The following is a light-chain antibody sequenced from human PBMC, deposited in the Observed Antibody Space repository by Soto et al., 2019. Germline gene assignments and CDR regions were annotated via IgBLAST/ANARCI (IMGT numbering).Light chain of an antibody. J-gene: IGLJ1*01. Sequence: QSALTQPPSASGTPGQRVTISCSGSSSNIGGNTVNWYQQLPGTAPKLLIYSNNKRPSGVPDRFSGSQSGTSVSLAISDLQSEDEADYYCAAWDGSLNGYVFGTGTKLTVL. V-gene: IGLV1-44*01. CDR3: AAWDGSLNGYV. CDR2: SNN. CDR1: SSNIGGNT.